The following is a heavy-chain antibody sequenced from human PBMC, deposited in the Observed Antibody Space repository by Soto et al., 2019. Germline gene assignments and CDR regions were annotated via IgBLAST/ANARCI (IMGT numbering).Heavy chain of an antibody. CDR2: INAGNGNT. CDR1: GYTFTSYA. D-gene: IGHD1-26*01. J-gene: IGHJ5*02. CDR3: ARALSPGSGSYYGWFDP. Sequence: ASVQVSCKASGYTFTSYAMHWVRQAPGQRLEWMGWINAGNGNTKYSQKFQGRVTITRDTSASTAYMELSSLRSEDTAVYYCARALSPGSGSYYGWFDPWGQGTLVTVSS. V-gene: IGHV1-3*01.